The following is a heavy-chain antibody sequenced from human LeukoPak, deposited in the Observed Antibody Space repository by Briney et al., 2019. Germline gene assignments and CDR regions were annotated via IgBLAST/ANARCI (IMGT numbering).Heavy chain of an antibody. J-gene: IGHJ4*02. CDR1: GFTFSSYG. V-gene: IGHV3-33*01. CDR2: IWYDGSNK. D-gene: IGHD1-26*01. Sequence: GRSLRLSCAASGFTFSSYGMHWVRQAPGKGLEWVAVIWYDGSNKYYADSVKGRYTISRDNSKNTLYLQMNSLRAEDTAVYYCARDVSGSLDYWGQGTLVTVSS. CDR3: ARDVSGSLDY.